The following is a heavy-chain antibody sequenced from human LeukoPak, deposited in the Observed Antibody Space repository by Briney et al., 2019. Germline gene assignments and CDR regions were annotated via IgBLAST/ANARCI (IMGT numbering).Heavy chain of an antibody. CDR1: GGSFSGYY. J-gene: IGHJ5*02. D-gene: IGHD6-13*01. Sequence: PSETLSLTCAVYGGSFSGYYWTWIRQSPGKGLEGIGEISYGGSTNYNPALKSRVTISVDTSKNQFSLKLSSVTAADTAVYYCARVSGGSSWYGRGWFDPWGQGTLVTVSS. V-gene: IGHV4-34*01. CDR3: ARVSGGSSWYGRGWFDP. CDR2: ISYGGST.